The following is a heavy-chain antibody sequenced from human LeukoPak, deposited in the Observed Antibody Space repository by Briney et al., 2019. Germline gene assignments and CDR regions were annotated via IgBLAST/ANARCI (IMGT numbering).Heavy chain of an antibody. V-gene: IGHV3-23*01. D-gene: IGHD3-22*01. CDR1: GFTFSSYA. CDR2: ISGSGGST. Sequence: GGSLRLSCAASGFTFSSYAMSWVRQAPGKGLEWVSAISGSGGSTYYADSVKGRFTISRDNSKNTLYLQMNSLRAEDTAAYYCAKVRNSLYYYDSYYFDYWGQGTLVTVSS. CDR3: AKVRNSLYYYDSYYFDY. J-gene: IGHJ4*02.